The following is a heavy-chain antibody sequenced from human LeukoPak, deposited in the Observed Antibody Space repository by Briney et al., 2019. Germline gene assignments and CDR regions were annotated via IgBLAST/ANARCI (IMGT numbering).Heavy chain of an antibody. Sequence: ASVKVSCKASGYTFTGYYMHWVRQAPGQGLEWMGWISVYNGYTNINYAQKFQGRVTLTTDTSTSTAHMELRSLRSDDTAVYYCARFPDSSGYYFDYWGQGTLVTVSS. CDR1: GYTFTGYY. CDR2: ISVYNG. D-gene: IGHD3-22*01. CDR3: ARFPDSSGYYFDY. J-gene: IGHJ4*02. V-gene: IGHV1-18*04.